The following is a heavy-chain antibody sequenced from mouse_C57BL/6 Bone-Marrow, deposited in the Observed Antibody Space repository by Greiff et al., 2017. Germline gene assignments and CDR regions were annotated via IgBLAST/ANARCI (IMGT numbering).Heavy chain of an antibody. CDR2: IYPGNSGT. J-gene: IGHJ3*01. V-gene: IGHV1-5*01. D-gene: IGHD2-4*01. CDR3: TGDYVFAY. CDR1: GYTFTSYW. Sequence: VQLQQSGAELVRPGASVKMSCKASGYTFTSYWMHWVKQRPGQGLEWIGAIYPGNSGTSYNQKFKGKAKLTAVTSASTAYMELSSLTTEDSAVYYCTGDYVFAYWGQGTPVTVSS.